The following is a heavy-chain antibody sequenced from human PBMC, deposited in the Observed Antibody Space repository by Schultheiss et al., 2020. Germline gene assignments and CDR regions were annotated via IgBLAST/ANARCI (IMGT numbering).Heavy chain of an antibody. CDR3: ARATDSGYDYYFDY. CDR2: INPNSGGT. J-gene: IGHJ4*02. D-gene: IGHD5-12*01. CDR1: GYTLTELS. V-gene: IGHV1-2*06. Sequence: ASVKVSCKVSGYTLTELSMHWVRQAPGQGLEWMGRINPNSGGTNYAQKFQGRVTMTRDTSISTAYMELSRLRSDDTAVYYCARATDSGYDYYFDYWGQGTLVTVSS.